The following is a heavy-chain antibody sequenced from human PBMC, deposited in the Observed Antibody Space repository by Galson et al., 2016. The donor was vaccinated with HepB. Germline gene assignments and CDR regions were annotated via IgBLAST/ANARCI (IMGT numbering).Heavy chain of an antibody. D-gene: IGHD6-13*01. J-gene: IGHJ4*02. V-gene: IGHV1-46*01. CDR3: ARQVSSRPFGY. Sequence: SVKVSCKASKYMFTSFFIHWVRQAPGQGLEWMGMISPSGRSTTYAQNFRGRFTMTRDTSTTTVYMELNSLKFEDTAMYYCARQVSSRPFGYWGQGTLVTVSS. CDR1: KYMFTSFF. CDR2: ISPSGRST.